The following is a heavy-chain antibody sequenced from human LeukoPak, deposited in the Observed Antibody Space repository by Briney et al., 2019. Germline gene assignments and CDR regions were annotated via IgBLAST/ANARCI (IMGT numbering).Heavy chain of an antibody. V-gene: IGHV4-59*01. CDR1: GGSISSYY. CDR3: ARVAGYSSGWREYYFDY. Sequence: SETLSLTCTVSGGSISSYYWSWIRQPPGKGLEWIGYIYYTGSTNYNPSLKSRVTISIDTSKNHFSLKLSSVTAADTAVYYCARVAGYSSGWREYYFDYWGQGTLVTVSS. J-gene: IGHJ4*02. CDR2: IYYTGST. D-gene: IGHD6-19*01.